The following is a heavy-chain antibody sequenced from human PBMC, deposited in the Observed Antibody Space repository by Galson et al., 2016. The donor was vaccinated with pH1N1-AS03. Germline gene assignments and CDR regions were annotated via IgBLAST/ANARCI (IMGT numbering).Heavy chain of an antibody. D-gene: IGHD2-2*01. CDR3: ARDGDIVIVTSAIDYYGMDV. V-gene: IGHV1-18*01. Sequence: SVKVSCKASGYKFTSYGVSRVRQAPGQGLEWMGWISGYNINAKYAEKFQGRVTLTTDKSTSTAYMELRSLTSDDTAVYFCARDGDIVIVTSAIDYYGMDVWGQGTTVTVSS. J-gene: IGHJ6*02. CDR2: ISGYNINA. CDR1: GYKFTSYG.